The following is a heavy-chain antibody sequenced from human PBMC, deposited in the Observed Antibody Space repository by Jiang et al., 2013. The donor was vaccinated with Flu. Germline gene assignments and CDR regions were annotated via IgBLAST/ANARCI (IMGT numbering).Heavy chain of an antibody. Sequence: YGAEVKKPGSSVKVSCKTSGGTFSIFAFTWVRQAPGQGLEWMGRIVPVLGIPNYAQRFQGRVTIIADISTSTAYMDLSSLRSEDTAVYYCAGNVGSTDRFPADGAGLDYWGQGTLVTVS. J-gene: IGHJ4*02. CDR2: IVPVLGIP. CDR1: GGTFSIFA. CDR3: AGNVGSTDRFPADGAGLDY. V-gene: IGHV1-69*04. D-gene: IGHD1-26*01.